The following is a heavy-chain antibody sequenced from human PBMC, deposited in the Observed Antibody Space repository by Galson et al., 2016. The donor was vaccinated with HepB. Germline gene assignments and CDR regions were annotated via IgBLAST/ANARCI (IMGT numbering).Heavy chain of an antibody. CDR1: GFIFSSYA. Sequence: SLRLSCAASGFIFSSYAMNWVRQAPGKGLEWVSAISGSGHRTYSADSVKGRFTISRDNSKNTLYLQMNTRRAEDPAVFYCSKGRSFGDYAWFDPWGQGTLVTVSP. V-gene: IGHV3-23*01. CDR2: ISGSGHRT. D-gene: IGHD4-17*01. J-gene: IGHJ5*02. CDR3: SKGRSFGDYAWFDP.